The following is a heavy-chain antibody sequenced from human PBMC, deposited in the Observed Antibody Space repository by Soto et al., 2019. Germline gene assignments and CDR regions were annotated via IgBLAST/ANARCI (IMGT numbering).Heavy chain of an antibody. D-gene: IGHD5-12*01. CDR3: ARGWLRDPGMH. V-gene: IGHV3-21*01. CDR1: GFTFSSYN. Sequence: EVQLVESGGGLVKPGGFLRLSCAASGFTFSSYNLNWVRQAPGKGLEWVSSISSSSTYIYYADSVKGRFTISRDNARNSLYLQVNSLRAEDTAVYYCARGWLRDPGMHWGQGNLVTVSS. J-gene: IGHJ4*02. CDR2: ISSSSTYI.